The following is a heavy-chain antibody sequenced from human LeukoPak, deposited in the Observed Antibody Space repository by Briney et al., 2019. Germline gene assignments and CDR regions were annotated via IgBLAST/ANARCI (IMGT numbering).Heavy chain of an antibody. V-gene: IGHV3-30*18. Sequence: PGGSLRLSCAASGFNFNTYGMHWVRQAPGKGLEWVAVISYDGSNQFYADSVKGRFTISRDNSKNTMYLQMNSLRPEDTGLYYCAKTFYGGNEGLCDYWGQGTLVTVSS. CDR2: ISYDGSNQ. CDR1: GFNFNTYG. D-gene: IGHD4-23*01. CDR3: AKTFYGGNEGLCDY. J-gene: IGHJ4*02.